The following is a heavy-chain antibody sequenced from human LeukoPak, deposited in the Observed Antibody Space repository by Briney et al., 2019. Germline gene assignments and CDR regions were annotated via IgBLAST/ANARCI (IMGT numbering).Heavy chain of an antibody. CDR1: EFTFSSYG. Sequence: GGSLRLSCVASEFTFSSYGMHWVRQAPGKGLEWVAYIRYDGSDRYYADSVKGRFTISRDNSKNTLYLQMNSLRAEDTAIYYCAKDPNGDYVGAFDSWGQGTMVTVSS. J-gene: IGHJ3*02. CDR2: IRYDGSDR. D-gene: IGHD4-17*01. V-gene: IGHV3-30*02. CDR3: AKDPNGDYVGAFDS.